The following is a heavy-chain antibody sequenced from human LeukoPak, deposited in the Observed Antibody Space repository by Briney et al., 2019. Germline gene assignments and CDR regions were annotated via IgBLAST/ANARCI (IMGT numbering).Heavy chain of an antibody. J-gene: IGHJ4*02. CDR2: IYYSGST. D-gene: IGHD3-10*01. Sequence: PSETLSLTCTVSGGSISSYYWSWIRQPPGKGLEWIGYIYYSGSTNYNPSLKSRVTISVDTSKNQFSLKLSSVTAADTAVYYCARDPHYYGSGYFDYWGQGTLVTVSS. V-gene: IGHV4-59*01. CDR3: ARDPHYYGSGYFDY. CDR1: GGSISSYY.